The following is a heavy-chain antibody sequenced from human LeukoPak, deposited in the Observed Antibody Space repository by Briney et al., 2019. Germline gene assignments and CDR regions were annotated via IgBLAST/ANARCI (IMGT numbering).Heavy chain of an antibody. CDR3: ARDGYSGSDAL. Sequence: PSETLSLTCTVSGGSISSYYWSWIRQPPGKGLEWIGYIYYSGSTNYNPSLKSRVTISVDTSKNQFSLKLSSVTAADTAVYYCARDGYSGSDALWGQGTLVTVSS. CDR2: IYYSGST. D-gene: IGHD5-12*01. J-gene: IGHJ4*02. V-gene: IGHV4-59*01. CDR1: GGSISSYY.